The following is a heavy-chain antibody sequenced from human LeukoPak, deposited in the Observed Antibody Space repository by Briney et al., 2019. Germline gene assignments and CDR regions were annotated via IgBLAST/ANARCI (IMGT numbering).Heavy chain of an antibody. CDR2: LFYNEDA. CDR3: AKGETVTTSPFDH. Sequence: SETLSLTCAVSGGSMSHFHRSWFRQPPGKGLEWIGSLFYNEDAKYNPSVKSRVTMSIDTSKSQFSLRLTSVTAADTAVYYCAKGETVTTSPFDHGSEGLLVTVSS. CDR1: GGSMSHFH. J-gene: IGHJ4*02. V-gene: IGHV4-59*01. D-gene: IGHD4-17*01.